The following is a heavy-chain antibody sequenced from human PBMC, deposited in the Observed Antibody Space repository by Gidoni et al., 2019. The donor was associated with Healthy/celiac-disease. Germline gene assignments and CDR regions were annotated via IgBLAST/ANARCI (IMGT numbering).Heavy chain of an antibody. V-gene: IGHV3-64D*08. CDR2: ISSNGGST. J-gene: IGHJ6*02. CDR1: GFPFSSSA. Sequence: VQLVESGGGLVQPGGSVRLSCSASGFPFSSSALHWVRQAPGKGLEYVSAISSNGGSTYYADSVKGRFTISRDNSKNTLYLQMSSLRAEDTAVYYCVLDFWSGYYDYYYYGMDVWGQGTTVTVSS. CDR3: VLDFWSGYYDYYYYGMDV. D-gene: IGHD3-3*01.